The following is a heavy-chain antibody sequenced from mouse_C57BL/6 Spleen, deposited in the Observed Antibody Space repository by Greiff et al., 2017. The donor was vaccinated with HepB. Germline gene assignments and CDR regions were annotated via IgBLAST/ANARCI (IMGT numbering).Heavy chain of an antibody. CDR3: ARSRSPSYGSLDY. Sequence: QVQLQQPGAELVKPGASVKLSCKASGYTFTSYWMHWVKQRPGQGLEWIGMIHPNSGSTNYNEKFKSKATLTVDKSSSTAYMQLSSLTSEDSAVYYCARSRSPSYGSLDYWGQGTTLTVSS. CDR1: GYTFTSYW. V-gene: IGHV1-64*01. D-gene: IGHD1-1*01. CDR2: IHPNSGST. J-gene: IGHJ2*01.